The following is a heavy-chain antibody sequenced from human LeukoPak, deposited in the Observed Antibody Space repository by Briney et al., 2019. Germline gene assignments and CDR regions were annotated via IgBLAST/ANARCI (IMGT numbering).Heavy chain of an antibody. CDR3: AKDSWGGGNCMDA. J-gene: IGHJ6*03. Sequence: GGSLRLSCVASGFNFSNFAMTWVRQPPGEGVEWVSEISSSGTPSYYAASVKGRFTISRDNSKTTLYLQLSSLTDDDTDVYFCAKDSWGGGNCMDAWGKGTTVIVSS. V-gene: IGHV3-23*01. CDR1: GFNFSNFA. D-gene: IGHD2-15*01. CDR2: ISSSGTPS.